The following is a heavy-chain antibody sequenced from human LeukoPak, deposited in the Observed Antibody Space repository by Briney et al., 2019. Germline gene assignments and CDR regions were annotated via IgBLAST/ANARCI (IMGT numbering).Heavy chain of an antibody. D-gene: IGHD6-13*01. J-gene: IGHJ1*01. Sequence: GRSLRLSCSPSRFTFSSYAMHWVRQAAGKGLEWVAAISHSGSNKYHADSVNGRFTISRDNSNNTAYPQMNRLIAQATAVYFFSGSPKYSSSWFEYFQHWGQGTLVTVSS. CDR3: SGSPKYSSSWFEYFQH. CDR2: ISHSGSNK. V-gene: IGHV3-30*17. CDR1: RFTFSSYA.